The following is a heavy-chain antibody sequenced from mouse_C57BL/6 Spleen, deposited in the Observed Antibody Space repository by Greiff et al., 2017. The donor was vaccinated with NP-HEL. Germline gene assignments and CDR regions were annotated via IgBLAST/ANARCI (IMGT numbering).Heavy chain of an antibody. CDR1: GFTFSSYA. J-gene: IGHJ4*01. CDR3: AMYYYGSSYDYAMDY. D-gene: IGHD1-1*01. V-gene: IGHV5-4*01. Sequence: EVQVVESGGGLVKPGGSLKLSCAASGFTFSSYAMSWVRQTPEKRLEWVATISDGGSYTYYPDNVKGRFTISRDNAKNNLYLQMSHLKSEDTAMYYCAMYYYGSSYDYAMDYWGQGTSVTVSS. CDR2: ISDGGSYT.